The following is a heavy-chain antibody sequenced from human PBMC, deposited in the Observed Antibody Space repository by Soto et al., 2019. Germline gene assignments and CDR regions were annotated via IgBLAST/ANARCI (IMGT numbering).Heavy chain of an antibody. D-gene: IGHD3-22*01. Sequence: PSETLSLTCGVSGDTISTGGYYWGWVRQPPGKGLEWIGSIYYSGNIYHNPSLKSRISTSVDTSKNQFSLKLNSVTAADTALYYCARLLYDRSGYYYFDYWGRGTLVTVSS. CDR2: IYYSGNI. J-gene: IGHJ4*02. CDR3: ARLLYDRSGYYYFDY. CDR1: GDTISTGGYY. V-gene: IGHV4-39*01.